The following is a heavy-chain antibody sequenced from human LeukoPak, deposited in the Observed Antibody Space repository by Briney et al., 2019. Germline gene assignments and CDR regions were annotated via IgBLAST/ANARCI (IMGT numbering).Heavy chain of an antibody. CDR1: GGSISSYY. CDR3: AKSIAGTHDGFDI. V-gene: IGHV4-59*01. J-gene: IGHJ3*02. CDR2: IYSSGNR. Sequence: SSETLSLTCTVSGGSISSYYWSWIRQPPGKGLEWIGYIYSSGNRIYNPSLKSRVTMSLDTSKNQFSLKLISVTAADMAVYYCAKSIAGTHDGFDIWGQGTTVTVSS. D-gene: IGHD2-21*01.